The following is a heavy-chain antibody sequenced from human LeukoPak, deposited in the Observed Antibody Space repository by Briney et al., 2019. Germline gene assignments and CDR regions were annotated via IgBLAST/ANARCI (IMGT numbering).Heavy chain of an antibody. V-gene: IGHV3-48*03. D-gene: IGHD4-11*01. CDR2: ISSSGSTI. J-gene: IGHJ6*03. Sequence: HPRGSLRLSCAASGFTFSSYEMNWVRQAPGKGLEWVSYISSSGSTIYYADSVKGRFTISRDNAKNSLYLQMNSLRAEDTAVYYCARVRVTTAQQDYYYYMDVWGKGTTVTVSS. CDR1: GFTFSSYE. CDR3: ARVRVTTAQQDYYYYMDV.